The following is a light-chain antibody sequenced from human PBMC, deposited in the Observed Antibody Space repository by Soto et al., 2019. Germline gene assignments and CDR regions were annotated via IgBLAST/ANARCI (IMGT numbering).Light chain of an antibody. CDR3: QQYAGSSRT. V-gene: IGKV3-20*01. CDR1: QSISSNY. Sequence: EIVLTQSPGTLSLSPGERATLSCRASQSISSNYLAWYQQTPGQAPRLLIYDASSRAAGIPDRFSGSGSGTDFTLTISRLEPEDFGVYYCQQYAGSSRTFGQGTKVEVK. CDR2: DAS. J-gene: IGKJ1*01.